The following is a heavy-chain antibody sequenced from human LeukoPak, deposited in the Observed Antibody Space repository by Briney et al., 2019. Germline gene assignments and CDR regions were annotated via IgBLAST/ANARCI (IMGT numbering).Heavy chain of an antibody. D-gene: IGHD3-10*01. J-gene: IGHJ4*02. CDR1: GFTFDDYA. CDR2: INTDGSST. CDR3: ATSLWFGEFDY. V-gene: IGHV3-74*01. Sequence: GGSLRLSCAASGFTFDDYAMHWVRQAPGKGLVWVSRINTDGSSTSYADSVKGRFTISRDNAKNTLYLQMNSLRAEDTAVYYCATSLWFGEFDYWGQGTLVTVSS.